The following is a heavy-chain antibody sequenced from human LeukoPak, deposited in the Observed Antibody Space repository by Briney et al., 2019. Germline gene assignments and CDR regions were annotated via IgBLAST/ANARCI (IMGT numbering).Heavy chain of an antibody. J-gene: IGHJ4*02. CDR1: GFTFSSYW. CDR2: IRQDGNEK. V-gene: IGHV3-7*03. D-gene: IGHD2-2*01. CDR3: ATQPAAADVDY. Sequence: QPGGSLRLSCAGSGFTFSSYWMSWVRQAPGKGLEWAANIRQDGNEKYYVDSVKGRFTISRDNAKKSLYLQMNSLRAEDTAVYYCATQPAAADVDYWGQGTLVTVSS.